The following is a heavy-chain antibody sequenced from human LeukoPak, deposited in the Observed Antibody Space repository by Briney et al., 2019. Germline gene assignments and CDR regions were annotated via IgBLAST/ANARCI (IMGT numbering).Heavy chain of an antibody. CDR1: GGSISSYY. V-gene: IGHV4-59*01. CDR3: ARDLFGAHWYFDL. D-gene: IGHD3-10*01. Sequence: SETLSLTCTVSGGSISSYYWSWIRQPPGKGLEWIGYIYYSGSTNYNPSLKSRVTISVDTSKNQFSLKLSSVTAADTAVYYCARDLFGAHWYFDLWGRGTLVTVSS. CDR2: IYYSGST. J-gene: IGHJ2*01.